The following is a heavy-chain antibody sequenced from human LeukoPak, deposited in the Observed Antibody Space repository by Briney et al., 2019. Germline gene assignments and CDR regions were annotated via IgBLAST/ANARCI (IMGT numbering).Heavy chain of an antibody. V-gene: IGHV3-30*18. J-gene: IGHJ4*02. Sequence: GGSLRLSCATSGFTFTSYGMHWVRQAPGKGLEWVAVISYDGRTKYYAYAMKGRFTISRDNSKNTLYLQMNSLRAEDTAVYFCAKDATSWYYFDYWGQGTLVTVSS. D-gene: IGHD2-2*01. CDR2: ISYDGRTK. CDR3: AKDATSWYYFDY. CDR1: GFTFTSYG.